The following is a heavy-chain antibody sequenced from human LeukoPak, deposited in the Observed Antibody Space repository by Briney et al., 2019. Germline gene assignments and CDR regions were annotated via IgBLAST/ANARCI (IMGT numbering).Heavy chain of an antibody. D-gene: IGHD3-10*01. CDR3: TRRGFHDY. CDR2: ISWNSGSI. V-gene: IGHV3-9*01. CDR1: GFTFDDYA. Sequence: GGSLRPSCAASGFTFDDYAMHWVRQAPGKGLEWVSGISWNSGSIGYADSVKGRFAISRDNAKNSLYLRMNSLRDEDTALYYCTRRGFHDYWGQGTLVTVSS. J-gene: IGHJ4*02.